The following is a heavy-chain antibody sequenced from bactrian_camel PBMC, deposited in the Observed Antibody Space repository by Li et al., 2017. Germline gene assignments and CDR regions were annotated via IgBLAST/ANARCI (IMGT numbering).Heavy chain of an antibody. V-gene: IGHV3S55*01. D-gene: IGHD5*01. CDR1: GYTYDTYC. Sequence: QLVESGGGSVQAGGSLRLSCAARGYTYDTYCMGWFRRPPGKEREGIAVIDSDGDTAYAESLKGRFAISEDSAKNTLYLQMNSLQPEDTARYYCAKGAFGHADGTGHATRGQGTQVTVS. J-gene: IGHJ4*01. CDR2: IDSDGDT.